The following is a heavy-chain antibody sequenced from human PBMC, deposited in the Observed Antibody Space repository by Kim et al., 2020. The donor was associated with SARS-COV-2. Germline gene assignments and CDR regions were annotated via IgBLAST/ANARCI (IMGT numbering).Heavy chain of an antibody. D-gene: IGHD3-9*01. Sequence: SETLSLTCAVYGGSFSDYYWSWIRQPPGKGLEWIGEIFHSGSTNYNPSLQSRVSISVDTSKNQFSLKLNSVTAADTAVYYCARGPSDIMIGYYKYYYYGMEVWGQGTTVTVSS. CDR2: IFHSGST. V-gene: IGHV4-34*01. CDR1: GGSFSDYY. CDR3: ARGPSDIMIGYYKYYYYGMEV. J-gene: IGHJ6*02.